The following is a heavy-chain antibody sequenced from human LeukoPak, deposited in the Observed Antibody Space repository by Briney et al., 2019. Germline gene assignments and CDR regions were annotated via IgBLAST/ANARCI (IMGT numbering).Heavy chain of an antibody. CDR2: INHSGST. CDR3: ARGGRFGGPYYYYYYMDV. Sequence: SETLSLTCAAYGGSFSGYYWSWIRQPPGKGLEWIGEINHSGSTNYNPSLKSRVTISVDTSKNQFSLKLSSVTAADTAVYYCARGGRFGGPYYYYYYMDVWGKGTTVTVSS. V-gene: IGHV4-34*01. D-gene: IGHD3-10*01. CDR1: GGSFSGYY. J-gene: IGHJ6*03.